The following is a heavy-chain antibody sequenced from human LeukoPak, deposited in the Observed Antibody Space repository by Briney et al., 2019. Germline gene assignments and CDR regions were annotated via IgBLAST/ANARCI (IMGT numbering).Heavy chain of an antibody. V-gene: IGHV4-39*01. CDR2: IYYSRST. Sequence: SETLSLTCTVSGGSISSSSYYWGWIRQPPGKGLEWIGSIYYSRSTYYNPSLKSRVTISVDTSKNQFSLKLSSVTAADTAVYYCARLYSPIVAGSQDWGQGTLVTVSS. CDR3: ARLYSPIVAGSQD. J-gene: IGHJ4*02. CDR1: GGSISSSSYY. D-gene: IGHD2-15*01.